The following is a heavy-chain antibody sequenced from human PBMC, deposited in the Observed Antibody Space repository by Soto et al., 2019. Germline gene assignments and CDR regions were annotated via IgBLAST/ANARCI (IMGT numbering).Heavy chain of an antibody. CDR3: ARDRYAAAVATYLDY. J-gene: IGHJ4*02. Sequence: GGSLRLSCAASGFTFSLNAMHWVRQAPGEGLEWVAVISYDGSDKFYADSVKGRFTISRDNSRNTLYLQMSSLKSADTAVYYCARDRYAAAVATYLDYWGQGALVTVSS. CDR2: ISYDGSDK. CDR1: GFTFSLNA. V-gene: IGHV3-30*15. D-gene: IGHD2-2*01.